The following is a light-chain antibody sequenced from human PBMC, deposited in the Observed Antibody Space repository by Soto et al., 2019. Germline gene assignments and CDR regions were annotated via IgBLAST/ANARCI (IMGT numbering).Light chain of an antibody. CDR2: GHS. CDR1: RSNIGAGYD. V-gene: IGLV1-40*01. J-gene: IGLJ2*01. CDR3: QSYDSSLSGYVV. Sequence: QSVLTQPPSVSGAPGQRVTISCTGSRSNIGAGYDVHWYQQLPGTAPKLLIYGHSNRPSGVPDRFSGSKSGTSASLAITGLQAEDDADYYCQSYDSSLSGYVVFGGGTKLTVL.